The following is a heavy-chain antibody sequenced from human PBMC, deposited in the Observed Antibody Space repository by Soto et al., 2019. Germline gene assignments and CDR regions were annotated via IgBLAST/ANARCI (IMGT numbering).Heavy chain of an antibody. CDR2: IYPGDSDT. CDR1: AYSFASHW. J-gene: IGHJ4*02. Sequence: GESLKISFTGSAYSFASHWVAWVRQMPEKGMEGIGTIYPGDSDTKYSSAFRGHVTISADTSVSTAYMQWRSLEATDSAIYYCARYSGSYWHYLDFWGQGTLVTVS. CDR3: ARYSGSYWHYLDF. V-gene: IGHV5-51*01. D-gene: IGHD1-26*01.